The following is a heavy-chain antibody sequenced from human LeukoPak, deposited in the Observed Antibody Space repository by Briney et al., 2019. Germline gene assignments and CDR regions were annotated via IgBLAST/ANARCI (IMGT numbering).Heavy chain of an antibody. D-gene: IGHD6-6*01. V-gene: IGHV1-69*04. Sequence: SVKVSCKASGGTFISYAISWVRQAPGQGLEWMGRIIPILGIANYAQKFQGRVTITADKSTSTAYIELSSLRSEGTAVYYCASSIAAHYYYYGMDVWGQGTTVTVSS. CDR1: GGTFISYA. J-gene: IGHJ6*02. CDR2: IIPILGIA. CDR3: ASSIAAHYYYYGMDV.